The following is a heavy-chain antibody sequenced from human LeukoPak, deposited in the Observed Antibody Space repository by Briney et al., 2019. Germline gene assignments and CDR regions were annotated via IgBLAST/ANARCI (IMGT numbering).Heavy chain of an antibody. V-gene: IGHV3-30*02. Sequence: QPGGSLRLSCGASGFDFSNNGMHWVRQAPGKGLEWVAFIRYDAANQYYADSVKGRFTISGDNSKNTLYLEMDSLRSEDTAIYHCAKDIAVSDSYFDYWGQGTLVTVTS. CDR1: GFDFSNNG. J-gene: IGHJ4*02. CDR2: IRYDAANQ. D-gene: IGHD6-19*01. CDR3: AKDIAVSDSYFDY.